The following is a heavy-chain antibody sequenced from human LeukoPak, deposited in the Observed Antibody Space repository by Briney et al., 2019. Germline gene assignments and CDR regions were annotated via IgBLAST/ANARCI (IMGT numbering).Heavy chain of an antibody. D-gene: IGHD3-22*01. CDR2: IIPIFGTA. V-gene: IGHV1-69*06. Sequence: SVKVSCKASGGTFSSYAISWVRQAPGQGLEWMGRIIPIFGTANYAQKFQGRVTITADKSTRTAYMELSSLRSEDTAVYYCARPAYYDSSGYDLWAFDIWGQGTMVTVSS. CDR1: GGTFSSYA. CDR3: ARPAYYDSSGYDLWAFDI. J-gene: IGHJ3*02.